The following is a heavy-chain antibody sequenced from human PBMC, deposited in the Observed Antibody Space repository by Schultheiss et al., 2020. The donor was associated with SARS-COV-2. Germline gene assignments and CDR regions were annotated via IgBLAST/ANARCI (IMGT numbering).Heavy chain of an antibody. J-gene: IGHJ4*02. CDR2: IYHSGST. CDR1: GGSISSGGYS. CDR3: ARSAYSYGSFDY. Sequence: SETLSLTCAVSGGSISSGGYSWSWIRQPPGKGLEWIGYIYHSGSTYYNPSLKSRVTISVDRSKNQFSLKLRSVTAADTAVYYCARSAYSYGSFDYWGQGTLVTVSS. D-gene: IGHD5-18*01. V-gene: IGHV4-30-2*02.